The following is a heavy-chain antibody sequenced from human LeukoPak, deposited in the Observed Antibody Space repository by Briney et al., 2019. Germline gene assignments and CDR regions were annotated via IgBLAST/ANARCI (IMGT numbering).Heavy chain of an antibody. D-gene: IGHD5-24*01. Sequence: ASVKVSCKASGYTFTDYYIHWVRQAPGQGPEWMGWINSNTGDTKYAQKFQDRVTLTQDTSISTAYMELSRLESDDTAVFYCARGRWLQLYVDYWGQGTPLTVSS. V-gene: IGHV1-2*02. CDR1: GYTFTDYY. J-gene: IGHJ4*02. CDR3: ARGRWLQLYVDY. CDR2: INSNTGDT.